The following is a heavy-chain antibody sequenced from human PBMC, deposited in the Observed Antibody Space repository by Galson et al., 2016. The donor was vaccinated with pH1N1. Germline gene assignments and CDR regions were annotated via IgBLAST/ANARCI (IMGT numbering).Heavy chain of an antibody. CDR1: GFTFHDYT. D-gene: IGHD3-16*01. Sequence: SLRLSCAASGFTFHDYTMHWVRQTPGKGLEWVSLVSWDGGSTYYADYVKGRFTVSRDNSKNSLYLQMNSLRSEDTALYYWAKEIQRGSYGMDVWGRGTTVTVSS. CDR3: AKEIQRGSYGMDV. V-gene: IGHV3-43*01. J-gene: IGHJ6*02. CDR2: VSWDGGST.